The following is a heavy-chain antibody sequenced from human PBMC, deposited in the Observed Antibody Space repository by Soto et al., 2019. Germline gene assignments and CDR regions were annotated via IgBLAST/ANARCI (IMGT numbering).Heavy chain of an antibody. Sequence: ASVKVSCKASGYTFADYGISWVRQAPGQGLEWMGWISTAHADIGYAQKFQGRVTMTKDTSTSTSFMELRSLRSDDTAIYYCARDLAYIREYRGQGTQLTVSS. CDR2: ISTAHADI. CDR1: GYTFADYG. V-gene: IGHV1-18*04. CDR3: ARDLAYIREY. J-gene: IGHJ4*02. D-gene: IGHD3-10*01.